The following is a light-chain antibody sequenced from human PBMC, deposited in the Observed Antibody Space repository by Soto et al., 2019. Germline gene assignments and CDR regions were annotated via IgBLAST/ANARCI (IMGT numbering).Light chain of an antibody. Sequence: QAVVTQSSSASASLGSSVKLTCTLSGGHSAYNIAWHQQQPGKAPRFLMKLESSGTYNKGSGVADRFSGSSSGADRYLTISNLQFEDEADYYCETWDTYTRVFGGGTKVTVL. CDR3: ETWDTYTRV. CDR2: LESSGTY. CDR1: GGHSAYN. J-gene: IGLJ2*01. V-gene: IGLV4-60*02.